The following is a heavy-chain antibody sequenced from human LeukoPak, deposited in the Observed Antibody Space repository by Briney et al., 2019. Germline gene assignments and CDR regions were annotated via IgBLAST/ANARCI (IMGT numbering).Heavy chain of an antibody. J-gene: IGHJ2*01. CDR1: GGSFSGFY. CDR2: MHHSGAT. D-gene: IGHD2/OR15-2a*01. CDR3: ARGILGYYYFDL. V-gene: IGHV4-34*01. Sequence: SETLSLTCAVSGGSFSGFYWSWIRQPPGKGPEWIGEMHHSGATSYKPSLRSRVTISGGTSKNQFSLNLNSVTAADTAVYYCARGILGYYYFDLWGRGTLVTVSS.